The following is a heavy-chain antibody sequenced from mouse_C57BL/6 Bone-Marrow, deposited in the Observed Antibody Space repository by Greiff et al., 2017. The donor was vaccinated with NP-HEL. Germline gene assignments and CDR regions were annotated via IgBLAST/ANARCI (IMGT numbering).Heavy chain of an antibody. CDR3: AIYYDYDAMDY. D-gene: IGHD2-4*01. CDR2: INPYNGGT. Sequence: EVQLQQSGPVLVKPGASVKMSCKASGYTFTDYYMNWVKQSHGKSLEWIGVINPYNGGTSYNQKFKGKATLTVEKSSSTAYMELNSLTSEDSAVYYCAIYYDYDAMDYWGQGTSVTVSS. J-gene: IGHJ4*01. V-gene: IGHV1-19*01. CDR1: GYTFTDYY.